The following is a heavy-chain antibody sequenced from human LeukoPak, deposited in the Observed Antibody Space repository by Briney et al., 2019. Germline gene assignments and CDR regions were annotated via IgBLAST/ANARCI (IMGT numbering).Heavy chain of an antibody. V-gene: IGHV4-34*01. CDR1: GGSFSGYY. J-gene: IGHJ4*02. Sequence: SETLSLTCAVYGGSFSGYYWSWIRQPPGKGLEWIGEINHSGSTNYNPSLKSRVTISVDTSKNQFSLQLSSVTAADTAVYYCARVLTTVTLFDYWGQGTLVTVSS. CDR3: ARVLTTVTLFDY. CDR2: INHSGST. D-gene: IGHD4-17*01.